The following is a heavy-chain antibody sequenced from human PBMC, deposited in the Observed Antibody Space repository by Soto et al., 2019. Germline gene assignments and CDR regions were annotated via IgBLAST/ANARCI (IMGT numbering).Heavy chain of an antibody. CDR3: AXXXXXXXXXSSGSAGGMDV. J-gene: IGHJ6*02. Sequence: QVQLVQSGAEVKKPGSSVKVSCKASGGTFSSYAISWVRQAPGQGLEWMGGIIPIFGTANYAQKFQGRVTITADESTSTAYMELSSLRSXXXXXXYCAXXXXXXXXXSSGSAGGMDVWGQGTTVTVSS. D-gene: IGHD3-22*01. CDR1: GGTFSSYA. CDR2: IIPIFGTA. V-gene: IGHV1-69*01.